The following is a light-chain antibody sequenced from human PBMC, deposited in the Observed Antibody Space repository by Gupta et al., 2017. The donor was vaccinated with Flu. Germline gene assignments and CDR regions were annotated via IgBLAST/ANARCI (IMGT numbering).Light chain of an antibody. CDR3: GAWDDSLSGVV. Sequence: QSVLTHPLSVSAAPGHKVPIPCAGNSFNIGKNFVSWYQHLPGTAPKLLIYDNNKRPSGIPDRFSGSKSGTSATLGITGLQSGDEADYYCGAWDDSLSGVVFGGGTKLTVL. CDR2: DNN. V-gene: IGLV1-51*01. J-gene: IGLJ2*01. CDR1: SFNIGKNF.